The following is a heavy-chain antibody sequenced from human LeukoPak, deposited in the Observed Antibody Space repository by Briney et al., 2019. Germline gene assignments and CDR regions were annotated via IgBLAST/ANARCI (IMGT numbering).Heavy chain of an antibody. CDR3: ARVPEEYSSSWFDP. Sequence: SETLSLTCTVSGGSISSYYWSWIRQPPGKGLEWIGYIYYSGSTNYNPSLKSQVTISVDTSKNQFSLKLSSVTAADTAVYYCARVPEEYSSSWFDPWGQGTLVTVSS. CDR2: IYYSGST. V-gene: IGHV4-59*01. D-gene: IGHD6-6*01. J-gene: IGHJ5*02. CDR1: GGSISSYY.